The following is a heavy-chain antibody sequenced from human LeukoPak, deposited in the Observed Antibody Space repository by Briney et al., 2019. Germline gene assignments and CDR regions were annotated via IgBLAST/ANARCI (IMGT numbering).Heavy chain of an antibody. D-gene: IGHD6-6*01. Sequence: PGGSLRLSCAASGFTFGSYWMHWVRQAPGKGLVWVSRINIDGTTTTYADSVKGRFTISRDNAKNTLYLQMNSLRAEGTAVYYCARGDRPEYSTSAAHWFVPWGQGTLVTVSS. V-gene: IGHV3-74*01. J-gene: IGHJ5*02. CDR2: INIDGTTT. CDR1: GFTFGSYW. CDR3: ARGDRPEYSTSAAHWFVP.